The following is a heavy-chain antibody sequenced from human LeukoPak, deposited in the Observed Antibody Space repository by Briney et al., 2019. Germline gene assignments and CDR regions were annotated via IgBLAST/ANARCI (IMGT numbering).Heavy chain of an antibody. CDR2: IYYSGST. J-gene: IGHJ4*02. CDR1: GGSISSHY. D-gene: IGHD5-12*01. CDR3: ASNSAYGSPFDYFDY. V-gene: IGHV4-59*11. Sequence: KPSETLSLTCTVSGGSISSHYWSWIRQPPGKGLEWIGDIYYSGSTNYNPSLKSRVTISVDTSKNQFSLKLSSVPAADTAVYYCASNSAYGSPFDYFDYWGQGTQVTVSS.